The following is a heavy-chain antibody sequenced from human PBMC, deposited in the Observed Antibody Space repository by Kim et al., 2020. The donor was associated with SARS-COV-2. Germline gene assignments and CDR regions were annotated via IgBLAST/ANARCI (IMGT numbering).Heavy chain of an antibody. CDR2: INEDGSDK. CDR1: GFTFSRFW. Sequence: GGSLRLSCAASGFTFSRFWMSWDRQAPGKGLEWVANINEDGSDKYCVDSVKGRFTISRDNAKNSLYLQMNSLGAEDTAVYYCARDGYSGYDKAFDYWGQGTRVTVSS. V-gene: IGHV3-7*03. D-gene: IGHD5-12*01. J-gene: IGHJ4*02. CDR3: ARDGYSGYDKAFDY.